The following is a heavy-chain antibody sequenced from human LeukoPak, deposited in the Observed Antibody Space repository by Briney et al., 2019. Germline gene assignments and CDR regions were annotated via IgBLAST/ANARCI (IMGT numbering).Heavy chain of an antibody. D-gene: IGHD6-13*01. CDR2: IYHSGST. V-gene: IGHV4-30-2*01. CDR1: GGSISSGGYY. CDR3: ARIIAAAPGGLKAGNDY. J-gene: IGHJ4*02. Sequence: PSQTLSLTCTVSGGSISSGGYYWSWIRQPPGKGLEWIGYIYHSGSTYYNPSLKSRVTISVDRSKNQFSLKLSSVTAADTAVYYCARIIAAAPGGLKAGNDYWGQGTLVTVSS.